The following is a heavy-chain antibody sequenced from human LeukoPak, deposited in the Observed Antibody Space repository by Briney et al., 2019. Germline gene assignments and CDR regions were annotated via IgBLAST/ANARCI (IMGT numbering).Heavy chain of an antibody. J-gene: IGHJ4*02. D-gene: IGHD6-13*01. Sequence: GGSLRLSCAASGFTFSSYEMNWVRQAPGKGLEWVSSIVGSSSTYYADSLKGRFTISRDNAKNSLYLQMNSLRAEDTAVYYCARIGAGSSRDYWGQGTLVTVSS. V-gene: IGHV3-21*01. CDR3: ARIGAGSSRDY. CDR1: GFTFSSYE. CDR2: IVGSSST.